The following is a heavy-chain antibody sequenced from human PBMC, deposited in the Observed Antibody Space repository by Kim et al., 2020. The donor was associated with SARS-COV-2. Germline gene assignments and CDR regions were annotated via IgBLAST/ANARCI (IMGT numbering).Heavy chain of an antibody. J-gene: IGHJ5*02. D-gene: IGHD5-12*01. CDR2: INHSGST. CDR3: ASTGLGMATIARGWFDP. CDR1: GGSFSDYY. V-gene: IGHV4-34*01. Sequence: SETLSLTCAVYGGSFSDYYWRWIRQPPGKGLEWIGEINHSGSTNYNPSLKSRVTISVDTSKKQFCLKLSSGTAADTAVYYCASTGLGMATIARGWFDPWGEGTLVTVSS.